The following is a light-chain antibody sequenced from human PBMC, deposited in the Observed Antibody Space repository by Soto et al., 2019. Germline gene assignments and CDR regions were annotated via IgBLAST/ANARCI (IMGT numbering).Light chain of an antibody. J-gene: IGKJ1*01. V-gene: IGKV4-1*01. CDR2: WAS. CDR1: QGVLSSSNNKNY. Sequence: DIVMTQSPDSLAVSLGERATINCKSSQGVLSSSNNKNYLTWYQQKLGQPPRLLIYWASTRESGVPDRFSGSGSGADFTLTINSLQAEDVAVYYCQQYYSTPWTFGQGTKVEIK. CDR3: QQYYSTPWT.